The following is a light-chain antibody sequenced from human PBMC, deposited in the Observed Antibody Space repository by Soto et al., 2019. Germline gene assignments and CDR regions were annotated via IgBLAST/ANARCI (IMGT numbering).Light chain of an antibody. V-gene: IGLV2-23*02. CDR1: SSDVGSYNL. J-gene: IGLJ2*01. CDR3: CSYAGSLVV. CDR2: EVS. Sequence: QSALTQPASVSGSPGQSITISCTGTSSDVGSYNLVSWYQQHPGKAPKLMIYEVSKRSSGVSNRFSGSKSGNTASLTISGLQAEDEADYYCCSYAGSLVVFGGGTQLTVL.